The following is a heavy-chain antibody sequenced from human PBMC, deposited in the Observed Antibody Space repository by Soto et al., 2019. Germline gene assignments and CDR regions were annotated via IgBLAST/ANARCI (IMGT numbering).Heavy chain of an antibody. Sequence: QVQLQESGPGLVKPSQTLSLTCTVSGGSISSGGYYWSWIRQHPGKGLEWLGYIYYSGSTYYNPSLKSXXXXSXXXSXXXFXXXXXXXXAXXXXXXXCXXSXEXTVTAFDYWGQGTLVTVSS. J-gene: IGHJ4*02. CDR2: IYYSGST. CDR1: GGSISSGGYY. V-gene: IGHV4-31*03. D-gene: IGHD4-17*01. CDR3: CXXSXEXTVTAFDY.